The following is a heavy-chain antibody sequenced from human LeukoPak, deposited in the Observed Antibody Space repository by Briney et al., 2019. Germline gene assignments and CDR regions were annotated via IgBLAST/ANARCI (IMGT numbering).Heavy chain of an antibody. CDR1: GGTFSSYA. J-gene: IGHJ3*02. CDR3: ARYFYDSSGSSSDAYDI. D-gene: IGHD3-22*01. CDR2: IIPIFGTA. V-gene: IGHV1-69*13. Sequence: SVKVSCKASGGTFSSYAISWVRQAPGQGLEWMGGIIPIFGTANYAQKFQGRITITADESTSTAYMELSSLRSEDTAVYYCARYFYDSSGSSSDAYDIWGQGTMVTVSS.